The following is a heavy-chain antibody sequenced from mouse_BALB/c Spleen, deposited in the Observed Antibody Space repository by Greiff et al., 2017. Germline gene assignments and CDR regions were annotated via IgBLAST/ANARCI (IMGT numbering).Heavy chain of an antibody. CDR1: GFTFSSFG. J-gene: IGHJ4*01. CDR3: ARGLGRGMDY. D-gene: IGHD4-1*01. Sequence: EVQLVESGGGLVQPGGSRKLSCAASGFTFSSFGMHWVRQAPEKGLEWVAYISSGSSTIYYADTVKGRFTISRDNPKNTLFLQMTSLRSEDTAMYYCARGLGRGMDYWGQGTSVTVSS. V-gene: IGHV5-17*02. CDR2: ISSGSSTI.